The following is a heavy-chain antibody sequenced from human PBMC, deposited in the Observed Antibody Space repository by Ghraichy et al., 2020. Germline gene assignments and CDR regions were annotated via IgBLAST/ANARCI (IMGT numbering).Heavy chain of an antibody. CDR2: ISGSGGST. CDR1: GFTFSSYA. D-gene: IGHD6-19*01. V-gene: IGHV3-23*01. J-gene: IGHJ4*02. CDR3: ANAERRVGHIAVAGTVSY. Sequence: GGSLRLSCAASGFTFSSYAMSWVRQAPGKGLEWVSAISGSGGSTYYADSVKGRFTISRDNSKNTLYLQMNSLRAEDTAVYYCANAERRVGHIAVAGTVSYWGQGTLVTVSS.